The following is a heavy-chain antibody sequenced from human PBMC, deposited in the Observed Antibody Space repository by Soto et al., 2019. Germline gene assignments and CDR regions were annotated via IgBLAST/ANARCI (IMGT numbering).Heavy chain of an antibody. D-gene: IGHD2-21*02. V-gene: IGHV1-2*02. CDR1: GYTFTGYY. Sequence: ASVKVSCKASGYTFTGYYMHWVRQAPGQGLEWMGWINPNSGGTNYAQKFQGRVTMTRDTSISTAYMELSRLRSDDTAVYYCARDRALVTATPSLRYWGPGTLVTVSS. CDR3: ARDRALVTATPSLRY. J-gene: IGHJ4*02. CDR2: INPNSGGT.